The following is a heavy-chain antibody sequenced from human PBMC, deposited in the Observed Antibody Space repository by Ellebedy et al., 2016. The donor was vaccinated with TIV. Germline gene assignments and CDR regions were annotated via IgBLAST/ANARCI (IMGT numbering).Heavy chain of an antibody. V-gene: IGHV3-48*04. Sequence: GESLKISCAASGFTFSSYWMSWVRQAPGKGLEWLSYITSTSDTKYYADSVKGRFTISRDNPKNSMYLQMDSLRAEDTGVYYCARGLFGSGRYSCDYWGQGTLVIVSS. CDR2: ITSTSDTK. J-gene: IGHJ4*02. CDR1: GFTFSSYW. D-gene: IGHD3-10*01. CDR3: ARGLFGSGRYSCDY.